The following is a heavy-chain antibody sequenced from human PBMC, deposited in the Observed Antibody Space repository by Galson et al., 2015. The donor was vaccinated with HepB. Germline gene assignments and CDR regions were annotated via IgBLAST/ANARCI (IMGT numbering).Heavy chain of an antibody. CDR3: ARVVSGSDRLDY. V-gene: IGHV3-11*06. CDR1: GFTFSDYY. J-gene: IGHJ4*02. CDR2: ISSSSSYT. D-gene: IGHD5-12*01. Sequence: SLRLSCAASGFTFSDYYMSWIRQAPGKGLEWVSYISSSSSYTNYADSVKGRFTISRDNAKNSLYLQMNSLRAEDTAVYYCARVVSGSDRLDYWGQGTLVTVSS.